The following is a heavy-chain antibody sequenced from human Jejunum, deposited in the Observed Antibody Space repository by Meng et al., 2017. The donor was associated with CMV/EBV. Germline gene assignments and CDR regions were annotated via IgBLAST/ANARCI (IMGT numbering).Heavy chain of an antibody. CDR2: IRYDESNK. CDR1: GFTFSRCG. Sequence: QGQLVEAGGGVVQPGGSLRLSCAASGFTFSRCGMHWVRQTPGKGLEWVGFIRYDESNKYYTDSVKGRFTISRDNFKNMLYLQMNSLTTEDTAVYFCVTNSGGLGYWGHGTLVTVSS. D-gene: IGHD6-19*01. J-gene: IGHJ4*01. CDR3: VTNSGGLGY. V-gene: IGHV3-30*02.